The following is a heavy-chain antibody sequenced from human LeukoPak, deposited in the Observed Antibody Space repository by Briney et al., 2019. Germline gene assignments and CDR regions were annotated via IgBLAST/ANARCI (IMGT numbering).Heavy chain of an antibody. V-gene: IGHV4-34*01. D-gene: IGHD1-20*01. Sequence: SETLSLTCAVYGGSFSGYYWSWIRQPPGKGLEWIGEINHSGSTNYNPSLKSRVTISVDTSKNQFSLKLSSVTAADTAVYYCVTNWNDSCALSSGHGTLVTVSS. CDR1: GGSFSGYY. CDR3: VTNWNDSCALS. J-gene: IGHJ5*01. CDR2: INHSGST.